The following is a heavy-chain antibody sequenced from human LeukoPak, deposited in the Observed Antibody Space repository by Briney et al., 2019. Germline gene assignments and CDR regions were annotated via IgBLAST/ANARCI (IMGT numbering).Heavy chain of an antibody. D-gene: IGHD3-22*01. V-gene: IGHV3-9*01. J-gene: IGHJ4*02. CDR3: AKSEYYDSSGYSW. CDR2: ISWNSGSI. CDR1: GFTFDDYA. Sequence: GGSLRLSCAASGFTFDDYAMHWVRQAPGKGLEWVSGISWNSGSIGYADSVKGRFTISRDNAKNSLYLQMNSLRAEDTALYYCAKSEYYDSSGYSWWGQGTLVTDSS.